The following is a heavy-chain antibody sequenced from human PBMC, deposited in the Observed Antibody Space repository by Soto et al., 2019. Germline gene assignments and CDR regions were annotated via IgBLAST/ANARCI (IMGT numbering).Heavy chain of an antibody. CDR2: IYYSGST. D-gene: IGHD3-3*01. V-gene: IGHV4-61*01. J-gene: IGHJ6*02. CDR3: ARDSDFWSGYSTLYGRDV. CDR1: GGSVSGGNYY. Sequence: SETLSLTCAVSGGSVSGGNYYWSWIRQPPGKGLEWIGYIYYSGSTNYNPSLKSRVTISVDTSKNQFSLRLSSVTAADTAVYYCARDSDFWSGYSTLYGRDVWGQGTTVTVS.